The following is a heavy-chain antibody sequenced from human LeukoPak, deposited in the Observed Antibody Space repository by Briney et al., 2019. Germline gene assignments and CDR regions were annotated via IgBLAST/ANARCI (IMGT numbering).Heavy chain of an antibody. V-gene: IGHV1-69*13. Sequence: GASVKVSCKASGGTFSSYAISWVRQAPGQGLEWMGGIIPIFGTANYAQKFQGRVTITADESTSTAYMELSSLRSEDTAVYYCARGSYRIAAAVTYNWFDPWGQGTLVTVSS. CDR1: GGTFSSYA. D-gene: IGHD6-13*01. J-gene: IGHJ5*02. CDR2: IIPIFGTA. CDR3: ARGSYRIAAAVTYNWFDP.